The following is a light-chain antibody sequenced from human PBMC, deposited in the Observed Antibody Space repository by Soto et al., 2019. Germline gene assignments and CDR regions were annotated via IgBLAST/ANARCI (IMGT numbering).Light chain of an antibody. CDR2: GAS. CDR3: QQYHDWPMT. J-gene: IGKJ3*01. CDR1: QRVSSN. Sequence: EVVMTQSLATLSVSPGERAPLSCRARQRVSSNLARYQQKAGQAPGLLIAGASTRVTDIPARLSASASGPDFTLTISSLQAEDFAAYYCQQYHDWPMTFGPGTKVDI. V-gene: IGKV3-15*01.